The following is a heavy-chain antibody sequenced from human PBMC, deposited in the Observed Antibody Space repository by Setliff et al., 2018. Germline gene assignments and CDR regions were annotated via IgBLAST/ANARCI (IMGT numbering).Heavy chain of an antibody. Sequence: ASVKVSCRASGYTFTSYGMNWVRQAPGQGLEWMGWINTNTGNPTYAQGFTGRFVFSLDTSVSTAYLQISSLKAEDTAVYYCARAWYYNFWSGSQIEYWGQGTLVTVSS. V-gene: IGHV7-4-1*02. CDR3: ARAWYYNFWSGSQIEY. CDR1: GYTFTSYG. J-gene: IGHJ4*02. CDR2: INTNTGNP. D-gene: IGHD3-3*01.